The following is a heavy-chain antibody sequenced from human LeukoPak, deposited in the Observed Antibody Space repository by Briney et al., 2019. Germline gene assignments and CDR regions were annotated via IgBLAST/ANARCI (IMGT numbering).Heavy chain of an antibody. J-gene: IGHJ4*02. CDR3: ARDLASPARDTAMVDY. Sequence: ASVKVSCKASGYTFTSYAMNWVRQAPGQGLEWMGWINTNTGNPTYAQGFTGRFVFSLDTSVSTAYLQISSLKAEDTAVYYCARDLASPARDTAMVDYWGQGTLVTVSS. CDR1: GYTFTSYA. D-gene: IGHD5-18*01. V-gene: IGHV7-4-1*02. CDR2: INTNTGNP.